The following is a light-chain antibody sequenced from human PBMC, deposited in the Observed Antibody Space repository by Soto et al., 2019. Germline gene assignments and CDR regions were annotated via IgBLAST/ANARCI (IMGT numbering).Light chain of an antibody. CDR3: AAWDDSLNGLV. Sequence: QSVLTQPPSASGTPEQRVTISCSGSSSNIGSNTVNWYQQLPGTAPKLLIYNNNQRPSGVPDRFSGSKSGTSASLAISGLQSEDEADYYCAAWDDSLNGLVFGTGTKLTVL. CDR1: SSNIGSNT. V-gene: IGLV1-44*01. CDR2: NNN. J-gene: IGLJ1*01.